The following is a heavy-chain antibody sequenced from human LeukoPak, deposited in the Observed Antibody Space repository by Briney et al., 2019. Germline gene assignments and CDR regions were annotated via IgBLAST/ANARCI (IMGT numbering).Heavy chain of an antibody. CDR1: GFTFSSYS. J-gene: IGHJ4*02. CDR2: ISSSSSYI. Sequence: GGSLRLSCAAPGFTFSSYSMNWVRQAPGKGLEWVSSISSSSSYIYYADSVKGRFTISRDNAKNSLYLQMNSLRAEDTAVYYCARSTRGSGYPNDYWGQGTLVTVSS. CDR3: ARSTRGSGYPNDY. V-gene: IGHV3-21*01. D-gene: IGHD3-22*01.